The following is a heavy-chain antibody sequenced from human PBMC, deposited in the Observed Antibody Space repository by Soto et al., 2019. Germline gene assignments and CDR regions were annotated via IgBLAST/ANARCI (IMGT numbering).Heavy chain of an antibody. Sequence: PSETLSLTCAVSGGSVSNSSFYWSWIRQPPGERLEWIGNIYYSGSTNYNPSLKSRDTISVHTSKNQFSLKLTSVTAADTAVYYCARVRSSGYYGLLDYWGQGTLVTVSS. V-gene: IGHV4-61*01. CDR1: GGSVSNSSFY. CDR3: ARVRSSGYYGLLDY. D-gene: IGHD3-22*01. J-gene: IGHJ4*02. CDR2: IYYSGST.